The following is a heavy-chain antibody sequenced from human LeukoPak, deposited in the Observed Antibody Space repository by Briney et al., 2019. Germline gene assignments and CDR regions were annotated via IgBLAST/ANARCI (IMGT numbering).Heavy chain of an antibody. CDR3: ASFITIFGVAPMDV. D-gene: IGHD3-3*01. V-gene: IGHV4-59*12. CDR2: IYYSGST. J-gene: IGHJ6*03. CDR1: GGSIRSYY. Sequence: SETLSLTCTVSGGSIRSYYWSWIRQPPGKGLEWIGYIYYSGSTNYNPSLKSRVTISVDTSKNQFSLKLSSVTAADTAVYYCASFITIFGVAPMDVWGKGTTVTVSS.